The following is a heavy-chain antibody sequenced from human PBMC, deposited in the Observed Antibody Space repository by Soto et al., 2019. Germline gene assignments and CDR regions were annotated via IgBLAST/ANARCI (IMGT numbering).Heavy chain of an antibody. Sequence: PGGSLRLSCAASGFTFDDYAMHWVRQAPGKGLEWVSGISWNSGSIGYADSVKGRFTISRDNAKNSLYLQMNSLRAEDTALYYCAKDLQWELLLAFGIWGQGTMVTVSS. V-gene: IGHV3-9*01. CDR2: ISWNSGSI. D-gene: IGHD1-26*01. CDR1: GFTFDDYA. J-gene: IGHJ3*02. CDR3: AKDLQWELLLAFGI.